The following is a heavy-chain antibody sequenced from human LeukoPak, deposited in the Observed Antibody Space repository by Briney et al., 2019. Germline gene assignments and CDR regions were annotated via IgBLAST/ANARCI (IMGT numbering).Heavy chain of an antibody. D-gene: IGHD6-13*01. CDR1: GYTFTAYY. J-gene: IGHJ4*02. Sequence: ASVKVSCKASGYTFTAYYIHWVRQAPGQGLEWMGWINPNSGGTNYAQKFQGRVTMTGDTSISTAYMELSRLRSDDTAVYYCARGSSSRSLDSWGQGTLVAVSS. CDR3: ARGSSSRSLDS. V-gene: IGHV1-2*02. CDR2: INPNSGGT.